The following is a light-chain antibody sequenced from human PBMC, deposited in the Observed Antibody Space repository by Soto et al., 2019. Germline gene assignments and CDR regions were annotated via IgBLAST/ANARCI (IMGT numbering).Light chain of an antibody. CDR3: QQYDDWPPVT. CDR2: RTS. Sequence: EIVMTQSPATLSLSPGERATLSCRASQSVGRNLAWYQQKPGQGPTLLIFRTSIRATGISARFSGSGSGTEFTLTISSLQSEDFAVYYCQQYDDWPPVTFGQGTRLEIK. V-gene: IGKV3-15*01. J-gene: IGKJ5*01. CDR1: QSVGRN.